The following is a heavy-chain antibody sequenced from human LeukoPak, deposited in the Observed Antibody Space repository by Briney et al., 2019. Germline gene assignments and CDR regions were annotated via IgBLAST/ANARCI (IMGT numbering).Heavy chain of an antibody. CDR2: ISSSSSYI. V-gene: IGHV3-21*01. CDR1: GFSFSDRH. D-gene: IGHD6-6*01. CDR3: AREPNHPPIAALAAFDI. J-gene: IGHJ3*02. Sequence: PGGSLRLSCAASGFSFSDRHMDWVRQAPGKGLEWVSSISSSSSYIYYADSVKGRFTISRDNAKNSLYLQMNSLRAEDTAVYYCAREPNHPPIAALAAFDIWGQGTMVTVSS.